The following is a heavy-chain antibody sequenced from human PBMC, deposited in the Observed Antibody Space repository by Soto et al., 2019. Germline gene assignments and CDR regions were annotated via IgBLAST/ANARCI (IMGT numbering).Heavy chain of an antibody. V-gene: IGHV1-2*04. CDR2: INPNSGGT. D-gene: IGHD6-13*01. CDR1: GYTFTGYY. Sequence: ASVKVSCKASGYTFTGYYMHWVRQAPGQGLEWMGWINPNSGGTNYAQKFQGWVTMTRDASISTAYMELSRLRSDDTAVYYCARGLYSSTRIYGMDVWGQGTTVTVSS. J-gene: IGHJ6*02. CDR3: ARGLYSSTRIYGMDV.